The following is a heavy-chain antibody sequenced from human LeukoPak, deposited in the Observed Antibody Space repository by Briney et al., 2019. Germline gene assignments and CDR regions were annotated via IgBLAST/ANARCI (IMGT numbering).Heavy chain of an antibody. CDR3: AEVGVTGGYYWFAI. Sequence: PGGSLRLSCAAAGFTCSSYTLSWVRQAPGKGLEWVSAITGSGGYTYNADSVKGRFTMSRDNSKNTLYLQMNSLRAEDTAVYYCAEVGVTGGYYWFAISGQGTLVTVSS. D-gene: IGHD6-19*01. CDR1: GFTCSSYT. CDR2: ITGSGGYT. J-gene: IGHJ5*02. V-gene: IGHV3-23*01.